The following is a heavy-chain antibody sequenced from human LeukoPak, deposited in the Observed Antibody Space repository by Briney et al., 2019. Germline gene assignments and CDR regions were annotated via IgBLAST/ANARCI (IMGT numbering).Heavy chain of an antibody. CDR2: IRIKDDNYAT. Sequence: GGSLRLSCAASGLSFSASAMHWVRQASGKGLEWVGRIRIKDDNYATSYAASVKCRFTISRDDSKNTAYLQMNSLKSGDTAVYYCTSGDYNDYWGQGTLVTVSS. CDR1: GLSFSASA. D-gene: IGHD4-17*01. CDR3: TSGDYNDY. J-gene: IGHJ4*02. V-gene: IGHV3-73*01.